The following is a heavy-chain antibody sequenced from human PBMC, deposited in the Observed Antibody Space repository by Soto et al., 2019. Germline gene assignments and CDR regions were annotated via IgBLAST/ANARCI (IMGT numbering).Heavy chain of an antibody. CDR2: IYHSGST. J-gene: IGHJ4*02. Sequence: SETLSLTCAVSGGSISSSNWWSWVRQPPGKGLERIGEIYHSGSTNYNPSLKSRVTISVDKSKNQFSLKLSSVTAADTAVYYCAGIYSGSPGGTLRYWGQGTLVTVS. CDR1: GGSISSSNW. CDR3: AGIYSGSPGGTLRY. D-gene: IGHD1-26*01. V-gene: IGHV4-4*02.